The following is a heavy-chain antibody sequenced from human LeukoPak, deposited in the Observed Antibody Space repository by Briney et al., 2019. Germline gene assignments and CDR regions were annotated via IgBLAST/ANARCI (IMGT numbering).Heavy chain of an antibody. V-gene: IGHV3-15*01. CDR3: TTESEGGATVVKNGFDY. Sequence: GGSLRLSSAAPQFTFTNTWLRSVRQAPGKALESVGRLKSKIAGGTTDYPAPVKGRFTISRDDSESTLYLQVNSLKTEDSAVYYCTTESEGGATVVKNGFDYWGQGTLVTVSP. D-gene: IGHD4-23*01. J-gene: IGHJ4*02. CDR1: QFTFTNTW. CDR2: LKSKIAGGTT.